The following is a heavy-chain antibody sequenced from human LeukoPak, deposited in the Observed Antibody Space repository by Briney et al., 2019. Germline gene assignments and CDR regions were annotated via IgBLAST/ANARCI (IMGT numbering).Heavy chain of an antibody. D-gene: IGHD5-12*01. CDR2: IYHSGST. J-gene: IGHJ4*02. CDR1: GGSISSGGYY. V-gene: IGHV4-30-2*01. Sequence: SETLSLTCTVSGGSISSGGYYWSWIRQPPGKGLEWIGYIYHSGSTYYNPSLKSRVTISVDRSKNQFSLKLSSVTAADTAVYYCARQGGGYGYFDCWGQGTLVTVSS. CDR3: ARQGGGYGYFDC.